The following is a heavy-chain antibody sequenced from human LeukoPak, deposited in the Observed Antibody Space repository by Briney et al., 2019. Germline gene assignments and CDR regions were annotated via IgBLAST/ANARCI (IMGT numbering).Heavy chain of an antibody. Sequence: GGSLRLSCAASGFTFSTYTMNWVRQAPGKGLEWVSSIDASGTSIHHADSVKGRFAISRDNAKSSLYLQMNSLGAEDTAVYYCATRYCTTTTCDAMDYWGQGTLVTVSS. CDR1: GFTFSTYT. D-gene: IGHD2-2*01. V-gene: IGHV3-21*01. CDR2: IDASGTSI. J-gene: IGHJ4*02. CDR3: ATRYCTTTTCDAMDY.